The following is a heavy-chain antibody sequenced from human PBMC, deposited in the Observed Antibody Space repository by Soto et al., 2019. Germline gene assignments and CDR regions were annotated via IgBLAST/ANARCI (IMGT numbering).Heavy chain of an antibody. Sequence: QVQLQESGPGLVKPSETLSLTCTVSGVSISNYYWSWIRQPPGKGLEWIGYISYSGSTNYNPSLKSRVTISVDTSMKQFSLKLSSVTAADTAVYYCARGVGNNWYSNWYFDLWGRGTLVTVSS. V-gene: IGHV4-59*01. J-gene: IGHJ2*01. D-gene: IGHD6-13*01. CDR2: ISYSGST. CDR1: GVSISNYY. CDR3: ARGVGNNWYSNWYFDL.